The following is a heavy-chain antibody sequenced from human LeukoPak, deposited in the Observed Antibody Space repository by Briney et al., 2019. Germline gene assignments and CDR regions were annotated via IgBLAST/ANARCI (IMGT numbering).Heavy chain of an antibody. CDR3: TTNAAALDY. J-gene: IGHJ4*02. CDR2: INPNSGGT. V-gene: IGHV1-2*02. D-gene: IGHD6-13*01. Sequence: ASVKVSCKASGYTFTGYYMHWVRQAPGQGLEWMGWINPNSGGTNYAQKFQGRVAMTRDTSITTAYLEVTRLTSDDTAVYYCTTNAAALDYWGQGTLVTVSS. CDR1: GYTFTGYY.